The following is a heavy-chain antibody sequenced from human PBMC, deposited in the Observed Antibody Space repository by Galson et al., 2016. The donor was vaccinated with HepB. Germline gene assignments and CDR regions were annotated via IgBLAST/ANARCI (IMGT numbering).Heavy chain of an antibody. Sequence: QSGAEVKKPGESLRISCNGSGYTFSNYWIGWVRQMPGKGLEWMGVIYPGDSDTRYSPSFQGQVTISVDKSIATAYLQWSSLEASDTAIYFCARRVNSRSHHDYWGQGTLVTVSA. J-gene: IGHJ4*02. CDR1: GYTFSNYW. D-gene: IGHD2/OR15-2a*01. CDR3: ARRVNSRSHHDY. CDR2: IYPGDSDT. V-gene: IGHV5-51*01.